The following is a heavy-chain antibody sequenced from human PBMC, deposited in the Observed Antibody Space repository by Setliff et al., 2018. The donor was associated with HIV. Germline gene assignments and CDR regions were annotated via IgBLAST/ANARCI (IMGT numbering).Heavy chain of an antibody. CDR2: IYYSGDT. Sequence: PLETLSLTCTVSGGSVSSSSYYWGWIRQPTGKGLEWIGTIYYSGDTQYNPSFKTRVIMSVDTSKNQFSLRLISVTAADTAVYYCARMEATRPPRGLDYWGPGTLVTVSS. D-gene: IGHD6-6*01. CDR3: ARMEATRPPRGLDY. CDR1: GGSVSSSSYY. V-gene: IGHV4-39*01. J-gene: IGHJ4*02.